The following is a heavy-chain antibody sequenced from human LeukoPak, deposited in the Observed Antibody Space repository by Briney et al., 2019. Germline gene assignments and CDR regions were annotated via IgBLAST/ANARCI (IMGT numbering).Heavy chain of an antibody. D-gene: IGHD6-19*01. J-gene: IGHJ4*02. V-gene: IGHV3-23*01. Sequence: GGSLRLSCAASGFTFSSYAMTWVRQAPGKGLEWVSGISDGGGATYYADSVKGRFTLSRDNSKNTLYLQMNSLRADDTAVYYCAGAFSGWSPKFWGQGTLVTISS. CDR1: GFTFSSYA. CDR3: AGAFSGWSPKF. CDR2: ISDGGGAT.